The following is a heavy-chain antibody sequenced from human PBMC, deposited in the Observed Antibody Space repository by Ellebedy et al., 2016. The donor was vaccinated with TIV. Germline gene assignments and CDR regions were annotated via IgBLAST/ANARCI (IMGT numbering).Heavy chain of an antibody. CDR1: GYTFINYG. V-gene: IGHV1-18*01. Sequence: AASVKVSCKASGYTFINYGLSWVRQAPGQGLEWMGWISAYNSNTNSAQNLQGRVTVTIDTSTSTAYIDLRSLRSDDTAVYYCARGGPYPSGTSYHYFFDYWGQGTLVTVSS. J-gene: IGHJ4*02. CDR3: ARGGPYPSGTSYHYFFDY. CDR2: ISAYNSNT. D-gene: IGHD3-10*01.